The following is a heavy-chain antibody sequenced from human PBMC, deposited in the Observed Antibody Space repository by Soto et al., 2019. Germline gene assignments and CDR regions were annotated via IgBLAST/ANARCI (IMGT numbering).Heavy chain of an antibody. CDR2: INPLKGDT. J-gene: IGHJ3*01. V-gene: IGHV1-18*01. CDR3: ARVKVPAAILGAFDL. D-gene: IGHD2-2*01. Sequence: ASVKVSCKSSGYTFSTYGITCVRQAPGQGLDWMGWINPLKGDTNSEARFQDRVTMTTDTSTRTAYMELRSLRSDDTAVYYCARVKVPAAILGAFDLWGQGTLVTVSS. CDR1: GYTFSTYG.